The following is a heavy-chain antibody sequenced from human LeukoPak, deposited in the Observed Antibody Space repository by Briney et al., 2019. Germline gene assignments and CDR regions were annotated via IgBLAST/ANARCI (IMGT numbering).Heavy chain of an antibody. D-gene: IGHD4-17*01. J-gene: IGHJ4*02. CDR2: IYHSGST. Sequence: SETLSLTCTVSGYSISSGYYWGWIRQPPGKGLEWIGSIYHSGSTYYNPSLKSRVTISVDTSKTQFSLKLSSVTAADTAVYYCARDRGDYDFDYWGQGTLVTVSS. CDR1: GYSISSGYY. CDR3: ARDRGDYDFDY. V-gene: IGHV4-38-2*02.